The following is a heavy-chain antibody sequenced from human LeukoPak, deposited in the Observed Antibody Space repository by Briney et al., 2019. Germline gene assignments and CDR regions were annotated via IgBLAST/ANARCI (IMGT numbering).Heavy chain of an antibody. CDR2: INSDGSST. CDR3: ARDRFDDSSGYPDY. D-gene: IGHD3-22*01. Sequence: GGSLRLSCAASGFTFSSYAMSWVRQAPGKGLVWVSRINSDGSSTSYADSVKGRFTISRDNAKNTLYLQMNSLRAEDTAVYYCARDRFDDSSGYPDYWGQGTLVTVSS. J-gene: IGHJ4*02. CDR1: GFTFSSYA. V-gene: IGHV3-74*01.